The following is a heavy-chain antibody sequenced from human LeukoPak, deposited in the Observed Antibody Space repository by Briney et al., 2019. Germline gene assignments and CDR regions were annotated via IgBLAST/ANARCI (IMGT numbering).Heavy chain of an antibody. D-gene: IGHD5-24*01. J-gene: IGHJ4*02. CDR1: GFTFSSYE. V-gene: IGHV3-48*03. CDR2: ISSSGSTI. CDR3: ARVWELGDGFDY. Sequence: PGGSLRLSCAASGFTFSSYEMNWVRQAPGKGLEWVSYISSSGSTIYYADSVKGRFTISRDNAKNSLYLQMNSLRAEDTAVYYCARVWELGDGFDYWGQGTLVTVSS.